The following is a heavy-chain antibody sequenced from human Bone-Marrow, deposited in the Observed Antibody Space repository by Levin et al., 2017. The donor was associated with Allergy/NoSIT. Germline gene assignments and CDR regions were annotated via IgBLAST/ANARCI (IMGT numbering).Heavy chain of an antibody. CDR2: IYPGDSDV. D-gene: IGHD4/OR15-4a*01. J-gene: IGHJ3*01. V-gene: IGHV5-51*01. CDR1: GYSFSNHW. CDR3: ARQGANYYGIAFDL. Sequence: KVSCQGSGYSFSNHWIGWVRQKPGKGLEWMGIIYPGDSDVKYRPSFEGQVTISADKSISTAFLQWSSLKASDTALYYCARQGANYYGIAFDLWGQGTMVTVSS.